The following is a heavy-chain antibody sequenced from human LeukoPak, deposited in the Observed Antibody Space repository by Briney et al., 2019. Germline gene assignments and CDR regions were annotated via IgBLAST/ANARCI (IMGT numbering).Heavy chain of an antibody. CDR2: IYYSGGT. CDR1: GGSINYYY. V-gene: IGHV4-59*01. CDR3: TREGSASY. J-gene: IGHJ4*02. D-gene: IGHD3-10*01. Sequence: SETLSLTCTVSGGSINYYYWMWIRQPPGKGLEWIGYIYYSGGTHYNPSLKSRVTMLVDTSKNQFSLRPSSVTAADTAVYYCTREGSASYWGQGILVTVSS.